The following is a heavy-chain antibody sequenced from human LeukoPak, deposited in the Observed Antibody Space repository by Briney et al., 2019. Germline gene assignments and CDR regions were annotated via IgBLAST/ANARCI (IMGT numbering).Heavy chain of an antibody. CDR2: IIPIFGTA. Sequence: GASVKVSCKASGGTFSSYAISWVRQAPGQGLERMGGIIPIFGTANYAQKFQGRVTITADKSTSTAYMELSSLRSEDTAVYYGAITPNDILTGLLPLCFDYWGQGTLVTVSS. CDR1: GGTFSSYA. CDR3: AITPNDILTGLLPLCFDY. V-gene: IGHV1-69*06. D-gene: IGHD3-9*01. J-gene: IGHJ4*02.